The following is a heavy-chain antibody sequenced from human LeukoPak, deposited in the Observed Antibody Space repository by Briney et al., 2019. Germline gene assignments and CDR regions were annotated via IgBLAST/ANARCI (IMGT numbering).Heavy chain of an antibody. J-gene: IGHJ4*02. V-gene: IGHV3-21*06. D-gene: IGHD3-10*01. Sequence: GGSLRLSCAAPGFTFSSYSMNWVRQAPRRGMEWVSSISSISSYIYYADSVKGRFTLSRDNAKNSLDLQMNSLRVEDTAVYYCVRDRHYIGNREVRFPYWGQGALVTVSS. CDR1: GFTFSSYS. CDR3: VRDRHYIGNREVRFPY. CDR2: ISSISSYI.